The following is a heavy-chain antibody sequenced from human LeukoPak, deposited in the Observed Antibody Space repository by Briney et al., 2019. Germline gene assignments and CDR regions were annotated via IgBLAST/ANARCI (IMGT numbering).Heavy chain of an antibody. Sequence: PGGSLRLSCAASGFTFTNYWMHWVRQAPGKGLEWVSAITGGGDTTYYADSVKGRFTISRDNSKNTLYLQMNNLRAEDTAIYYCAKAANYDILTGYYLDYWGQGTLVTVSS. J-gene: IGHJ4*02. D-gene: IGHD3-9*01. CDR1: GFTFTNYW. CDR2: ITGGGDTT. CDR3: AKAANYDILTGYYLDY. V-gene: IGHV3-23*01.